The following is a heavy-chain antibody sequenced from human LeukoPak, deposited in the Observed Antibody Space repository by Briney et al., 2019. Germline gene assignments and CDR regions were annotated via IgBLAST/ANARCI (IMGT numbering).Heavy chain of an antibody. CDR2: ISGGGGST. V-gene: IGHV3-23*01. Sequence: GGSLRLSGAASGFSFSSYAMSWVRQSPGKGLEWVSAISGGGGSTHYADSVKGRFTISRDNSKNTLYLQMNSLRADDTAVYYRAKFFDILTGYFDSWGQGTLVTVSS. D-gene: IGHD3-9*01. CDR3: AKFFDILTGYFDS. CDR1: GFSFSSYA. J-gene: IGHJ4*02.